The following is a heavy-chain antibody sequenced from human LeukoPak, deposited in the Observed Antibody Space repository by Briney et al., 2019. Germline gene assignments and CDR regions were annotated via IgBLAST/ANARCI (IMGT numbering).Heavy chain of an antibody. Sequence: GGSLRLSCAASGFTFSSYEMNWVRQAPGKGLEWVSYISSSGSTIYYADSVKGRFTISRDNAKNSLYLQMNSLRAEDTAVYYCAREIIQLGSVDDWGQGTLVTVSS. CDR3: AREIIQLGSVDD. D-gene: IGHD5-18*01. CDR1: GFTFSSYE. CDR2: ISSSGSTI. V-gene: IGHV3-48*03. J-gene: IGHJ4*02.